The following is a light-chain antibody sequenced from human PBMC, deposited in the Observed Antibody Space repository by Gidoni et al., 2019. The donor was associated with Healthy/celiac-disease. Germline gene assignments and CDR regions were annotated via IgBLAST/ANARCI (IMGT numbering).Light chain of an antibody. J-gene: IGLJ1*01. CDR1: SSDVCGYNY. CDR2: EVS. V-gene: IGLV2-14*01. CDR3: SSYTSSSTYV. Sequence: QSALTQPASVSGSPGQSITISCTGTSSDVCGYNYVSWYNQHPGKAPKLMIYEVSNRPSGVSNHFSGSKSGNTASLTSSGIQAEDEADYYCSSYTSSSTYVFGTGTKVTV.